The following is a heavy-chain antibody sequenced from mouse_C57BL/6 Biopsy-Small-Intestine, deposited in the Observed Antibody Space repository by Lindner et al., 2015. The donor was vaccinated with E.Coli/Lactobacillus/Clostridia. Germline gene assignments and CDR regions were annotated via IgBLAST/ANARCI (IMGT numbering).Heavy chain of an antibody. CDR2: IVVGSGNT. CDR3: AAGLTNSCYKCLDY. D-gene: IGHD1-1*01. V-gene: IGHV1S18*01. Sequence: SVKVSCKASRFTFTSSAVQWVRQARGQRLEWIGRIVVGSGNTNYAQEFQERVTITRDMSTSTAYMELSSLRSDDTAVYYCAAGLTNSCYKCLDYWGQGTLVIVSS. J-gene: IGHJ4*01. CDR1: RFTFTSSA.